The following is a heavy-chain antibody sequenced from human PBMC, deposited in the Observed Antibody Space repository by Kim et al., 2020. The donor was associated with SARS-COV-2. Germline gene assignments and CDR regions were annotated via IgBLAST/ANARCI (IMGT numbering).Heavy chain of an antibody. Sequence: ASVKVSCKASGYTFTSYAMHWVRQAPGQRLEWMGWINAGNGNTKYSQKFQGRVTITRDTSASTAYMELSSLRSEDTAVYYCARDSSGWYSLFDYWGQGTLVTVSS. CDR1: GYTFTSYA. CDR2: INAGNGNT. J-gene: IGHJ4*02. V-gene: IGHV1-3*01. D-gene: IGHD6-19*01. CDR3: ARDSSGWYSLFDY.